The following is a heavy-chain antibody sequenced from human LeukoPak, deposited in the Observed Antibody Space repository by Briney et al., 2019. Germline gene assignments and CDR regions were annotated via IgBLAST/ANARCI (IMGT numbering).Heavy chain of an antibody. CDR3: ARVELGYYYDSSGYYDLFFDY. CDR1: GYTFTSYA. D-gene: IGHD3-22*01. J-gene: IGHJ4*02. CDR2: INTNTGNP. V-gene: IGHV7-4-1*02. Sequence: ASVKVSCKASGYTFTSYAMNWVRQAPGQGLEWMGWINTNTGNPTYAQGFTGRFVFSLDTSVSTAYLQISSLKAEDTAVYYCARVELGYYYDSSGYYDLFFDYWGQGTLVTVSS.